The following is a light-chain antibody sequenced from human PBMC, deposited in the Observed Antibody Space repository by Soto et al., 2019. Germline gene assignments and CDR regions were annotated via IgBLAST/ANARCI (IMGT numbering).Light chain of an antibody. CDR2: EVS. CDR1: SSDVGGYNY. V-gene: IGLV2-14*01. CDR3: SSYTSSSTLGHVV. Sequence: QSALTQPASVSGSPGQSITISCTGTSSDVGGYNYVSWYQQHPGKAPKLMIYEVSNRPSGVSNRFSGSKSGNTASLTISGLQAEDEADYYCSSYTSSSTLGHVVFGGGTKLT. J-gene: IGLJ2*01.